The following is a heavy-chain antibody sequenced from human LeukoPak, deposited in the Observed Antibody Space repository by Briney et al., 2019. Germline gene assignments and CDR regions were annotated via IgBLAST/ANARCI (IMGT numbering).Heavy chain of an antibody. Sequence: GGSLRLSCATSGLTVSSNYMTWVRQAPGEGLEWVPVIHKNAITSYADTVRGRFTISSDNFKNTLYLKMNNLRDDDTAVNSCTGALRVRGVPDDMDVWGKGTTVTVS. D-gene: IGHD3-10*01. J-gene: IGHJ6*03. CDR2: IHKNAIT. CDR3: TGALRVRGVPDDMDV. CDR1: GLTVSSNY. V-gene: IGHV3-53*01.